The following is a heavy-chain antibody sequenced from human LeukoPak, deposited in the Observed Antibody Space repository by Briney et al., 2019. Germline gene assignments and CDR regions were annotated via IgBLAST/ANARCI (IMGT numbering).Heavy chain of an antibody. J-gene: IGHJ4*02. CDR3: ARAYYDSSGYYPPNY. D-gene: IGHD3-22*01. V-gene: IGHV1-58*01. CDR1: GFTFTSSA. Sequence: SVKVSCKASGFTFTSSAVQWVRQARGQRLEWIGWIVVGSGNTNYAQKFQERVTITRDMSTSTAYMELSSLRSEDTAVYYCARAYYDSSGYYPPNYWGQGTLVTVSS. CDR2: IVVGSGNT.